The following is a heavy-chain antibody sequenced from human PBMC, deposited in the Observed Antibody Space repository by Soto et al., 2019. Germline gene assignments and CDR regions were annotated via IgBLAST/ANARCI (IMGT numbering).Heavy chain of an antibody. J-gene: IGHJ4*02. D-gene: IGHD3-16*01. V-gene: IGHV3-15*01. CDR1: GFTFSNAW. Sequence: GGSLRLSCAASGFTFSNAWMSWVRQAPGKGLEWVGCIKSKTDGGTTDYAAPVKGRFTISRDDSKNTLYLQMNSLKTEDTAVYYCTTDPMITFPGSGFDYWGQGTLVTVSS. CDR3: TTDPMITFPGSGFDY. CDR2: IKSKTDGGTT.